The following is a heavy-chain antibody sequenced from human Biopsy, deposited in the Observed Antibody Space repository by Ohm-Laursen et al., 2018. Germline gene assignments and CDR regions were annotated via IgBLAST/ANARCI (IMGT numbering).Heavy chain of an antibody. CDR1: EFTFSTYS. J-gene: IGHJ4*02. CDR3: ALAAAQTVTHFDY. D-gene: IGHD4-17*01. Sequence: SLRLSCAASEFTFSTYSMNWVRQAPGKGLEWVSSINSGSTHIYYAASVRGRFAISRDNAENSLYLQMDSLRAEDTAVYYCALAAAQTVTHFDYWGQGTLVTVSS. V-gene: IGHV3-21*01. CDR2: INSGSTHI.